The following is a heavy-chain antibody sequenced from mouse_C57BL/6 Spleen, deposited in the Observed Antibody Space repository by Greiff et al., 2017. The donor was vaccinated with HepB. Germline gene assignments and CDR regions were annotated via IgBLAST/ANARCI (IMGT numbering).Heavy chain of an antibody. CDR1: GFTFSSYA. Sequence: EVKVEESGGGLVKPGGSLKLSCAASGFTFSSYAMSWVRQTPEKRLEWVATISDGGSYTYYPDNVKGRFTISRDNAKNNLYLQMSHLKSEDTAMYYCAREGSLLRGAWFAYWGQGTLVTVSA. J-gene: IGHJ3*01. CDR2: ISDGGSYT. D-gene: IGHD1-2*01. V-gene: IGHV5-4*01. CDR3: AREGSLLRGAWFAY.